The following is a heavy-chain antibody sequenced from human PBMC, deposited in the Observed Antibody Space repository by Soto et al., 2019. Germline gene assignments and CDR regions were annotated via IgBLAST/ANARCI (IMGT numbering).Heavy chain of an antibody. CDR3: ARRYGYYFDY. CDR1: GGSISSYY. J-gene: IGHJ4*02. CDR2: IYYSGST. Sequence: QVQLQESGPGLVKPSETLSLTCTVSGGSISSYYWSWIRQPPGKGLEWIGYIYYSGSTNYNPSLTSRVTIEVDTSKNQLSLKLSSVTAADTAVYYCARRYGYYFDYWGQGTLVTVSS. V-gene: IGHV4-59*08. D-gene: IGHD4-17*01.